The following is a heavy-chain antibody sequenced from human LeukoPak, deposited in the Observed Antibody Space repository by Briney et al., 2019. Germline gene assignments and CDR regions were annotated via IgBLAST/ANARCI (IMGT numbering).Heavy chain of an antibody. CDR3: AREGGYGDTTAAFDI. Sequence: GGSLRLSCAPSRFTFSSYIMNWVRQAPGKGLEWVSSISSSNSYIYYADSVKGRVTISRDNATNSLYLQMNSVRAEDTAVYYCAREGGYGDTTAAFDIWGQGTMVTVSS. J-gene: IGHJ3*02. CDR1: RFTFSSYI. V-gene: IGHV3-21*01. D-gene: IGHD4-17*01. CDR2: ISSSNSYI.